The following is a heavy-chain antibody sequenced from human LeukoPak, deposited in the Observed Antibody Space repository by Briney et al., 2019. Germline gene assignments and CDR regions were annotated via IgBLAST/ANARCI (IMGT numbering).Heavy chain of an antibody. Sequence: SETLSLTCAVYGGAFSGYYWSWIRQPPGKGLEWIGEINHSGSTNYNPSLKSRVTISVDTSKNQFSLKLSSVTAADTAVYYCAWGYYDSSGHYYSYWGQGTLVTVSS. D-gene: IGHD3-22*01. J-gene: IGHJ4*02. CDR3: AWGYYDSSGHYYSY. CDR2: INHSGST. V-gene: IGHV4-34*01. CDR1: GGAFSGYY.